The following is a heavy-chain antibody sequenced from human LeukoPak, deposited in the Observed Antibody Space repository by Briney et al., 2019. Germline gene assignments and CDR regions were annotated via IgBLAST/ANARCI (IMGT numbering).Heavy chain of an antibody. D-gene: IGHD2-21*01. V-gene: IGHV3-74*01. CDR1: GFTFSTYW. J-gene: IGHJ6*01. CDR2: INSDGSST. Sequence: GGSLRLSCAASGFTFSTYWMHWVRQAPGKGLVWVSRINSDGSSTSYADAVKGRFTISRDNAKNTLYLQMNSLRAEDTAVYFCAREFVTHYDVMYVSGQGATVTVSS. CDR3: AREFVTHYDVMYV.